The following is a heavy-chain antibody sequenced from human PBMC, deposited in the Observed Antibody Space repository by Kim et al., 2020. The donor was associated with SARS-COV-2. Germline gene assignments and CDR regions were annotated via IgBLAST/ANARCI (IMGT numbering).Heavy chain of an antibody. J-gene: IGHJ4*02. CDR2: T. V-gene: IGHV4-34*01. CDR3: ARGNRATIFN. D-gene: IGHD3-3*01. Sequence: TNDNPSLKSRVTISVDTSKNQFSLKLSSVTAADTAVYYCARGNRATIFNWGQGTLVTVSS.